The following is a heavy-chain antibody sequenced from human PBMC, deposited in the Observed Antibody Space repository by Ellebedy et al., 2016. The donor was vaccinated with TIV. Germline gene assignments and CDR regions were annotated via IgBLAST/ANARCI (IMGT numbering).Heavy chain of an antibody. V-gene: IGHV3-74*01. CDR1: GFTFSSYW. J-gene: IGHJ4*02. CDR2: INSDGSST. Sequence: GESLKISXAASGFTFSSYWMHWVRQAPGKGLVWVSRINSDGSSTSYADSVKGRFTISRDNAKNTLYLQMNSLRAEDTAVYYCAREGRWLEPNDYWGQGTLVTVSS. CDR3: AREGRWLEPNDY. D-gene: IGHD5-18*01.